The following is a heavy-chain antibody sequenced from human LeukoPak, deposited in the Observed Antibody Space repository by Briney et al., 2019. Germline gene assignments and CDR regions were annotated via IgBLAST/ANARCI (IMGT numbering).Heavy chain of an antibody. CDR2: INPGGANT. CDR1: GGTFTNYY. Sequence: ASVKVSCKASGGTFTNYYIHWVRQAPGQGLGWMGLINPGGANTNYAQNFQGRVTMTRDTSTSTVYMELSSLRSEDTAIYYCARIRDGYNDAYDIWGQGTVVTVPS. CDR3: ARIRDGYNDAYDI. D-gene: IGHD5-24*01. V-gene: IGHV1-46*01. J-gene: IGHJ3*02.